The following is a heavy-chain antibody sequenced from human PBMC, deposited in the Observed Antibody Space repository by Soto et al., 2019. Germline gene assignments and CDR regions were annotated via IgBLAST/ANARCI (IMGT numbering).Heavy chain of an antibody. D-gene: IGHD3-10*01. Sequence: ASVEVSCKASGYTFTNYGVSWVRQAPGQGLEWMGWINGYNGNTNYAQKVQGRVTMTTDTSTNTAYLELRSLRSDDAAVYYCVRRSFVDGGRWYGEDDALDIWGQGTMDTVSS. V-gene: IGHV1-18*04. CDR1: GYTFTNYG. CDR2: INGYNGNT. CDR3: VRRSFVDGGRWYGEDDALDI. J-gene: IGHJ3*02.